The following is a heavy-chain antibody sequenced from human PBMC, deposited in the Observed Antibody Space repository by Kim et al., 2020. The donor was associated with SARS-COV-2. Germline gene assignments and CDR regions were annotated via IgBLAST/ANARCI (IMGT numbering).Heavy chain of an antibody. CDR3: ARVAGDSGPYPYYFD. J-gene: IGHJ4*01. Sequence: SETLSLTGTVSGASISSGDYYWSWIRQPPGKGLEWIGRISNSGTTYYNPFLESRVIISLDMSKNQFSLKLSSETAADTAVYYCARVAGDSGPYPYYFD. D-gene: IGHD3-10*01. CDR2: ISNSGTT. V-gene: IGHV4-30-4*01. CDR1: GASISSGDYY.